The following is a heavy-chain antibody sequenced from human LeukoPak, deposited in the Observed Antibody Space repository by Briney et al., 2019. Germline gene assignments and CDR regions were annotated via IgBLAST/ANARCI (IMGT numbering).Heavy chain of an antibody. Sequence: GGSLRLSCAVSGFTFSDHYMDWVRQAPGKGLEWVGRTRNKTKSYSTEYAASVKGKFTISRDDSKNSLYLQMNSLKTEDTAVYYCGRGLADWGQGTLVAVSS. J-gene: IGHJ4*02. CDR2: TRNKTKSYST. CDR3: GRGLAD. CDR1: GFTFSDHY. V-gene: IGHV3-72*01.